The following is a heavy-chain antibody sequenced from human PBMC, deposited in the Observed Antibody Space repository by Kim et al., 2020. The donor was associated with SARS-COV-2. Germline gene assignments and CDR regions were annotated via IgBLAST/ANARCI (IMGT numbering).Heavy chain of an antibody. CDR2: INHSGST. CDR3: ARGLDDYSNDGALGHDY. Sequence: ETLSLTCAVYGGSFRGYYWSWIRQPPGKGLEWIWEINHSGSTNYNTSLKSRVTISVDTSKNQFSLKLSSVTAADTAVYYCARGLDDYSNDGALGHDYWGEVTLVTVSA. J-gene: IGHJ4*02. D-gene: IGHD4-4*01. V-gene: IGHV4-34*01. CDR1: GGSFRGYY.